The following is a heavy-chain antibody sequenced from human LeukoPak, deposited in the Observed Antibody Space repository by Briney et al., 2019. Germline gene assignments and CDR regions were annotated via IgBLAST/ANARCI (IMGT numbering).Heavy chain of an antibody. V-gene: IGHV3-43*02. Sequence: GGSLRLSCAASGFTFDDYAMHWVRQAPGKGLEWVSLITGDGGRTYYADSVKGRFTISRDNSKNSLYLQMNSLRTEDTALYYCAKEGPIAVAGYFDYWGQGTLVTVSS. CDR3: AKEGPIAVAGYFDY. J-gene: IGHJ4*02. D-gene: IGHD6-19*01. CDR2: ITGDGGRT. CDR1: GFTFDDYA.